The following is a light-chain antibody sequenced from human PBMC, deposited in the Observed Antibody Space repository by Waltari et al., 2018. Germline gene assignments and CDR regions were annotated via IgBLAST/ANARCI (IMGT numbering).Light chain of an antibody. Sequence: QSVLTQPPSVSAAPGQKVSISCSGSTSNIENNYVSWYQQLPGAAPKRLIYDDNKRSSGIPDRFSGSKSGTSATLGITGLQTGDEADYYCATWDSGLSAGVFGGGTKLTVL. CDR1: TSNIENNY. CDR2: DDN. V-gene: IGLV1-51*01. CDR3: ATWDSGLSAGV. J-gene: IGLJ3*02.